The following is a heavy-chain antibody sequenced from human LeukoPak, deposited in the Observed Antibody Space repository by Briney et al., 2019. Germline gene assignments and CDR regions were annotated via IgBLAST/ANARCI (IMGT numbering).Heavy chain of an antibody. V-gene: IGHV4-30-2*01. D-gene: IGHD2-2*01. Sequence: SQTLSLTCAVSGGSISSGGYSWSWIRQPPGKGLEWIGYIYHSGSTYYNPSLKSRVTISVDKSKNQFSLKLNSVTAADTAVYYCARAGKGYCTSAGCFLSLDYWAREPWSPSPQ. CDR3: ARAGKGYCTSAGCFLSLDY. CDR2: IYHSGST. CDR1: GGSISSGGYS. J-gene: IGHJ4*02.